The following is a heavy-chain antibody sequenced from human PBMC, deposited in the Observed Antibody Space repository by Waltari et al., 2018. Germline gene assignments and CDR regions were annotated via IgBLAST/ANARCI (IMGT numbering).Heavy chain of an antibody. D-gene: IGHD6-13*01. CDR2: IIPILGTT. CDR3: ARGYSSNWYRLSF. J-gene: IGHJ4*02. CDR1: GGIFGSHP. Sequence: QVQLVQSGAAVKKPGSSVKGSCKASGGIFGSHPSSWVRPAPGRGLEWVGSIIPILGTTKYAQIFQDRVIMSAAATITTAYMELSSLRSDDTAVYYCARGYSSNWYRLSFWGQGTQVTVSS. V-gene: IGHV1-69*08.